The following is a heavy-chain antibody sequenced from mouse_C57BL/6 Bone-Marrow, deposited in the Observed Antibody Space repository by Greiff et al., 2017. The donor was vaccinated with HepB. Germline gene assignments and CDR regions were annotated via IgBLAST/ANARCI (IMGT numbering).Heavy chain of an antibody. Sequence: EVQLVESGGGLVQPKGSLKLSCAASGFSFNTYAMNWVRQAPGKGLEWVARIRSKSNNYATYYADSVKDRFTISRDDSESMLYLQINNLKTEDTAMYYCVRHESSYDYEDYYAMDYWGQGTSVTVSS. J-gene: IGHJ4*01. D-gene: IGHD2-4*01. CDR3: VRHESSYDYEDYYAMDY. V-gene: IGHV10-1*01. CDR2: IRSKSNNYAT. CDR1: GFSFNTYA.